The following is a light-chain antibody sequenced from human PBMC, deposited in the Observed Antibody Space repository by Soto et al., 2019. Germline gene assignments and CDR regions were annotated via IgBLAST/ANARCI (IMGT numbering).Light chain of an antibody. J-gene: IGLJ2*01. V-gene: IGLV3-9*01. CDR2: RDT. CDR1: NIENEN. Sequence: SYELTQPLSVSVALGQTARIPCGGNNIENENVHWYQQKPGQAPVLVISRDTTRPSGIPERFSGSNSGNTATLTISRAQAGDEADYYCQVWDSNSVVFGGGTKLTVL. CDR3: QVWDSNSVV.